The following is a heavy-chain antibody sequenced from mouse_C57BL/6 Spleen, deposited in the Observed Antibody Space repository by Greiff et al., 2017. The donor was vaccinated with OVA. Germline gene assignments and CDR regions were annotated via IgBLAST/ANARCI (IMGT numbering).Heavy chain of an antibody. Sequence: QVQLQQPGAELVKPGASVKMSCKASGYTFTSYWITWVKQRPGQGLEWIGDIYPGSGSTNYNEKFKSKATLTVDTSSSTAYMQLSSLTSGEAAVYDCARETTVVGYFDVWGTGTTVTVSS. CDR1: GYTFTSYW. J-gene: IGHJ1*03. V-gene: IGHV1-55*01. CDR3: ARETTVVGYFDV. CDR2: IYPGSGST. D-gene: IGHD1-1*01.